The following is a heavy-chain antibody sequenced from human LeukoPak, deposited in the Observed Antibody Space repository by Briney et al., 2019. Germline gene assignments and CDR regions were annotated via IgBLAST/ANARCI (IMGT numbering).Heavy chain of an antibody. D-gene: IGHD2-2*01. J-gene: IGHJ4*02. Sequence: PSETLSLTCAVYGGSFSGYYWSWIRQPPGKGLEWIGEINHSGSTNYNPSLKSRVTISVDTSKNQFSLKLSSVTAADTAVYYCARGLGYCSSTCCAGSWYFDYWGQGTLVTVSS. CDR3: ARGLGYCSSTCCAGSWYFDY. V-gene: IGHV4-34*01. CDR2: INHSGST. CDR1: GGSFSGYY.